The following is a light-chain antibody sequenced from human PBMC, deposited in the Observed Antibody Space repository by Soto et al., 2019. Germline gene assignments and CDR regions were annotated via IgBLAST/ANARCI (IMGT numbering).Light chain of an antibody. Sequence: QSVLTQPPSVSGAPGQRVTISCTGSSSNIGAGYDVHWYQQLPGTAPKLLIYGNSNRPSGVPDRFSGSKSGTSASLAITGLQAEDEADYYCQSYDSSLSASHVFRTGTKVTVL. J-gene: IGLJ1*01. CDR3: QSYDSSLSASHV. V-gene: IGLV1-40*01. CDR2: GNS. CDR1: SSNIGAGYD.